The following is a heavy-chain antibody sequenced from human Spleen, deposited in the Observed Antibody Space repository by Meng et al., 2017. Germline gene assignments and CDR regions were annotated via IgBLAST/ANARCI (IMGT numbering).Heavy chain of an antibody. CDR3: ASYNSGWPQFDS. J-gene: IGHJ4*02. Sequence: QVQLQESGPGRVKPSGPLSLTCGVSGGSISSSNWWSWVRQPPGKGLEWIGEIYHSGGTKYNPSLKSRVTMSVDKSKNQFSLKLTSVTAADTAVYYCASYNSGWPQFDSWGQGILVTVSS. V-gene: IGHV4-4*02. D-gene: IGHD6-19*01. CDR2: IYHSGGT. CDR1: GGSISSSNW.